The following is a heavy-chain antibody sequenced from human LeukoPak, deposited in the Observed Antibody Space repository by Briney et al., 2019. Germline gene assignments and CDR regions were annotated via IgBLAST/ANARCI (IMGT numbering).Heavy chain of an antibody. Sequence: PSETLSLTCTVSGGSISSGSYYWSWIRQPAGKGLEWIGRIYTSGSTNYNPSLKSRVTISVDTSKNQFSLKLSSVTAADTAVYYCARAKYYDILTGYGWYFDYWGQGTLVTVSS. D-gene: IGHD3-9*01. V-gene: IGHV4-61*02. CDR2: IYTSGST. CDR3: ARAKYYDILTGYGWYFDY. CDR1: GGSISSGSYY. J-gene: IGHJ4*02.